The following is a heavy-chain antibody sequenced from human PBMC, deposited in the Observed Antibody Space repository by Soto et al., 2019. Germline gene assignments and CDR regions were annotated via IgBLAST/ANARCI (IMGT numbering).Heavy chain of an antibody. Sequence: PGESLKISCKGSGYTFTSNWITWGRQMPGKGLEWLGKINPTDSSANYSPSIQGHVTISTDMSISTAYLQWSALNASDTAMYYCARLGHDYSNSGMDVWGQGTT. D-gene: IGHD4-4*01. J-gene: IGHJ6*02. CDR1: GYTFTSNW. CDR3: ARLGHDYSNSGMDV. V-gene: IGHV5-10-1*01. CDR2: INPTDSSA.